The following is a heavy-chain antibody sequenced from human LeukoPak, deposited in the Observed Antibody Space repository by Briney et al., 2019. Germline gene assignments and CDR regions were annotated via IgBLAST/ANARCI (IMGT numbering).Heavy chain of an antibody. J-gene: IGHJ4*02. V-gene: IGHV1-2*02. CDR2: IYPNSGAT. CDR3: ARDGVSTTPDFDY. D-gene: IGHD2-8*01. Sequence: GASVKVSCKTSGYTFTAYYMYWLRQAPGQGLECMGWIYPNSGATGYAQNFQGRVTMTRDTSVSTIYMELSRLRSDDTAVYYCARDGVSTTPDFDYWGQRTLVTVSS. CDR1: GYTFTAYY.